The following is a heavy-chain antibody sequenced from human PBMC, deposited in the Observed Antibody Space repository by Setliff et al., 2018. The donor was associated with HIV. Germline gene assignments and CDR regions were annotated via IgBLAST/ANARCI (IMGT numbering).Heavy chain of an antibody. CDR3: ARLPFITIFGVLNGDDGFEI. CDR1: GYTFTGYY. D-gene: IGHD3-3*01. J-gene: IGHJ3*02. CDR2: INPKSGGT. V-gene: IGHV1-2*06. Sequence: ASVKVSCKASGYTFTGYYMHWVRQAPGQGPEWLGRINPKSGGTRYAQKFQGRVSMTRDTAISTAYMELSRLRSDDSAVYYCARLPFITIFGVLNGDDGFEIWGQGTTVTVSS.